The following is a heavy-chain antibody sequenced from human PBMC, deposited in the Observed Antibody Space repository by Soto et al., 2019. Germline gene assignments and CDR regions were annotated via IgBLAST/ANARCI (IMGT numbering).Heavy chain of an antibody. Sequence: ASVKVSCKASGYTFTSYYMHWVRQAPGQGLEWMGIINPSGGSTSYAQKFQGRVTMTRDTSTSTVYMELSSLRSEDTAVYYCARERDPIGVEELELLHFWFDPWGQGTLVTVSS. CDR1: GYTFTSYY. CDR2: INPSGGST. D-gene: IGHD1-7*01. V-gene: IGHV1-46*01. CDR3: ARERDPIGVEELELLHFWFDP. J-gene: IGHJ5*02.